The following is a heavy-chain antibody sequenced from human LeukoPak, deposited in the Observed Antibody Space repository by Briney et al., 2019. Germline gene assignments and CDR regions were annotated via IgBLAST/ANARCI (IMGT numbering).Heavy chain of an antibody. D-gene: IGHD1-26*01. J-gene: IGHJ4*02. CDR3: AKEYSGSFDY. Sequence: GGSLRLSCAVSGFTFSGYGMHWVRQAPGKGLEWVAFIRYDGSNKYYADSVKGRFTISRDNSKNTVYLQMNSLRPEDTAVYYCAKEYSGSFDYWGQGTLVIVSS. CDR2: IRYDGSNK. CDR1: GFTFSGYG. V-gene: IGHV3-30*02.